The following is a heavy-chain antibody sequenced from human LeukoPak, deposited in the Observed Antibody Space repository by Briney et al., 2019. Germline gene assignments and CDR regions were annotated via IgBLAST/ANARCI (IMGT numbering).Heavy chain of an antibody. CDR3: ARDNADRNMGNAFDY. J-gene: IGHJ4*02. V-gene: IGHV3-30*04. CDR1: GFTFSRYA. D-gene: IGHD1-26*01. CDR2: IFSDRSDK. Sequence: GGSLRLSCVAPGFTFSRYAMHWVRQAPGKGLEWVSDIFSDRSDKFYADSVRGRFTISRDDSKNTLYLQISSLRVEDTALYYCARDNADRNMGNAFDYWGQGTLVTVSS.